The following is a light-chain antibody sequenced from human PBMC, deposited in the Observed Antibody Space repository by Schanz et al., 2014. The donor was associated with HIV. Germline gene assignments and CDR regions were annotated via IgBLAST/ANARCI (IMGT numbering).Light chain of an antibody. CDR3: HQTYSTRSIT. CDR2: AAS. Sequence: DIQMTQSPSSLSASVGDRVTLTCRASQDIRNDLSWYQQKPGKPPKVLIYAASSLQSGVPSRFSGSGSGTDFTLTISSLQPEDFATYYCHQTYSTRSITFGQGTRLESK. V-gene: IGKV1-39*01. CDR1: QDIRND. J-gene: IGKJ5*01.